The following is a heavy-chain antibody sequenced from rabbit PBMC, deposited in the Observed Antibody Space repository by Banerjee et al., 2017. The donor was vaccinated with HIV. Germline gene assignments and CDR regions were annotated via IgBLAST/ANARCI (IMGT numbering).Heavy chain of an antibody. D-gene: IGHD8-1*01. CDR3: ARDRAGTSYYFNL. V-gene: IGHV1S40*01. Sequence: QSLEESGGDLVKPGASLTLTCTASGFSFSSSYYMCWVRQAPGKGLEWIACIYAGSSGSTYYASWAKGRFTISKTSSTTVTLQMTSLTAADTATYFCARDRAGTSYYFNLWGPGTLVTVS. CDR1: GFSFSSSYY. CDR2: IYAGSSGST. J-gene: IGHJ4*01.